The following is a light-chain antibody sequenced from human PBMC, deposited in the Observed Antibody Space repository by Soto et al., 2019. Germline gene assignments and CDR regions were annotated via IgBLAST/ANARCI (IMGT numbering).Light chain of an antibody. V-gene: IGKV1-5*01. Sequence: GDSVTITCRASQSISSWLAWYQQKPGKAPKLLIYDASSLESGVPSRFGGSGSGTEFTLTISSLQPDDVATYYCQQYKSYLYTFGQGTRLEIK. CDR1: QSISSW. CDR2: DAS. J-gene: IGKJ5*01. CDR3: QQYKSYLYT.